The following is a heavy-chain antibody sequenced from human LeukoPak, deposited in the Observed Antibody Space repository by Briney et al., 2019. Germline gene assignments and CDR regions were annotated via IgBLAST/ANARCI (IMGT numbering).Heavy chain of an antibody. J-gene: IGHJ5*02. V-gene: IGHV4-59*08. Sequence: PSETLSLTCTVSGGSISSYYWSWIRQPPGKGLEWIGYIYYSGSTNYNPSLKSRVTISVDTSKNQFSLKLSSVTAADTAVYYCARHVTTFANNWFDPWGQGTLVTVSS. CDR1: GGSISSYY. CDR3: ARHVTTFANNWFDP. D-gene: IGHD2/OR15-2a*01. CDR2: IYYSGST.